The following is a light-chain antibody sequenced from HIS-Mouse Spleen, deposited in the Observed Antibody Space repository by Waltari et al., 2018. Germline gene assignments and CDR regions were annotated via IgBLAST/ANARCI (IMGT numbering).Light chain of an antibody. CDR2: DVS. CDR1: SSDVGGYNY. CDR3: SSYAGSNNLV. J-gene: IGLJ2*01. Sequence: QSALTQPPSASGSPGQSVTLSCTGTSSDVGGYNYVSWYHKHPGRAPKLMIYDVSKRPLGVPYRFSGSKSGTTASLTVSGLQAEDEADYYCSSYAGSNNLVFGGGTKLTVL. V-gene: IGLV2-8*01.